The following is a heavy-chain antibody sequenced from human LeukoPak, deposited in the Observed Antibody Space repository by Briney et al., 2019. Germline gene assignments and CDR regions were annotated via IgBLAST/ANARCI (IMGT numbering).Heavy chain of an antibody. CDR2: IYTSGST. J-gene: IGHJ4*02. Sequence: SETLSLTCTVSGGSISSGSYYWSWIRQPAGKGLEWIGRIYTSGSTNYNPSLKSRVTISVDTSKNQFSLKLSSVTAADTAVYYCARDPDYWGQGTLVTVSS. V-gene: IGHV4-61*02. CDR3: ARDPDY. CDR1: GGSISSGSYY.